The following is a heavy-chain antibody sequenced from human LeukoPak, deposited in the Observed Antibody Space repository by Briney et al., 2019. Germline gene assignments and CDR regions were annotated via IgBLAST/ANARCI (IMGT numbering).Heavy chain of an antibody. CDR2: ISAYNDNT. V-gene: IGHV1-18*01. D-gene: IGHD3-22*01. J-gene: IGHJ3*02. CDR3: ARDRLNSFDI. Sequence: ASVKVSCKASGGTFSSYVISWVRQAPGQGLEWMGWISAYNDNTDYAQKLQGRVTMTTDTSTSTAYMELRSLRSDDTAVYYCARDRLNSFDIWGQGTMVTVSS. CDR1: GGTFSSYV.